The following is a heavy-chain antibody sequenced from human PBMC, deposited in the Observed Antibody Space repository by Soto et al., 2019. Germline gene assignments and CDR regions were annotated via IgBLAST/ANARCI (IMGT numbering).Heavy chain of an antibody. J-gene: IGHJ4*02. V-gene: IGHV3-23*01. CDR2: ISGSGGST. CDR3: ATERAFRGDISPLDY. Sequence: GGSLRLSCAASGFTFSSYAMSWVRQAPGKGLEWVSAISGSGGSTYYADSVKGRFTISRDNSKNTLYLQMNSLRAEDTAVYYCATERAFRGDISPLDYWGQGTLVTVSS. D-gene: IGHD3-9*01. CDR1: GFTFSSYA.